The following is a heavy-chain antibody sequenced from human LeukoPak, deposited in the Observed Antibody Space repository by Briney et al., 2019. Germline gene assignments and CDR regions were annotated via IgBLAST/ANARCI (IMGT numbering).Heavy chain of an antibody. J-gene: IGHJ6*02. Sequence: PGGSLRLSCAASGFTFSSYWMSWVRQAPGKGLEWVANIKQDGSEKYYVDSVKGRFTISRDNAKNTLYLQMNSLRAEDTAVYYCARGNGDSGYYYYGMDVWGQGTTVTVSS. CDR2: IKQDGSEK. CDR3: ARGNGDSGYYYYGMDV. CDR1: GFTFSSYW. V-gene: IGHV3-7*01. D-gene: IGHD4-17*01.